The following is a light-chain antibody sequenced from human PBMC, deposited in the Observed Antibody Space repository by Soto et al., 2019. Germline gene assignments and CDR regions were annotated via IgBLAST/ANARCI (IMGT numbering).Light chain of an antibody. Sequence: QSVLTQPPSVSGAPGQRVAISCTGSSSNIGAGYDVHWYQQLPGTAPKLLINANNYRPSGVPDRFSGSKSGTSASLAITGLQAEDEADYYCQSYDSSLSGHVVFGGGTKLTVL. CDR2: ANN. CDR3: QSYDSSLSGHVV. CDR1: SSNIGAGYD. J-gene: IGLJ2*01. V-gene: IGLV1-40*01.